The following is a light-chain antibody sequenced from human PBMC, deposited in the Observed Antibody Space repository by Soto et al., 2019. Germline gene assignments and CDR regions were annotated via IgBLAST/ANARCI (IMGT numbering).Light chain of an antibody. CDR3: SSYTSSSTRV. CDR1: SSNIGAGYD. Sequence: QLVLTQPPSVSGAPGQRVTISCTGSSSNIGAGYDVHWYQQHPGKAPKLMIYDVSNRPSGVSNRFSGSKSGNTASLTISGLQAEDEADYYCSSYTSSSTRVFGGGTKVTVL. J-gene: IGLJ2*01. CDR2: DVS. V-gene: IGLV2-14*01.